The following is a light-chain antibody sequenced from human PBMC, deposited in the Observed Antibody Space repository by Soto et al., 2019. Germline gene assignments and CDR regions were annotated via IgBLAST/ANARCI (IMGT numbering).Light chain of an antibody. CDR2: GAS. CDR1: QSVSSSY. J-gene: IGKJ1*01. Sequence: EVGLTQSPGTLSLFPGERATLSCRASQSVSSSYLAWYQQKPGQAPRLLIFGASSRATGIPDRFSGSGSGTDFILTISRLEPEDFAVYYCQQYGNSRWTFGQGTKVEIK. CDR3: QQYGNSRWT. V-gene: IGKV3-20*01.